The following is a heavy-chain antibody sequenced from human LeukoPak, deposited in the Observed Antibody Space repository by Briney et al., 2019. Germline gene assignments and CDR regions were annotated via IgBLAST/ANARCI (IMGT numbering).Heavy chain of an antibody. J-gene: IGHJ4*02. V-gene: IGHV4-39*01. D-gene: IGHD6-19*01. CDR1: GGSISSSSYY. Sequence: SETLSLTCTVSGGSISSSSYYWGWIRQPPGKGLEWVGTIYYTGSTYYNPSLKSRATISVDTPKNQRSLKLSSVTSANTAVYYCARRRGWYPVDYWGQGTLVTVSS. CDR2: IYYTGST. CDR3: ARRRGWYPVDY.